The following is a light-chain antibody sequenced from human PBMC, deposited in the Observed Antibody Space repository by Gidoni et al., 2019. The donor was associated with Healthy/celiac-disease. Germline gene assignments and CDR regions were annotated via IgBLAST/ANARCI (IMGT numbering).Light chain of an antibody. V-gene: IGKV3-15*01. CDR3: QQYNNWTPLT. Sequence: ELVLTQSPATLSVSPGERATLSCRASQSVSSNLAWYQQKHGQAPRLLIYGASTRATGIPARFSGSGAGTEFTITISSRQSEDFAGYYCQQYNNWTPLTFGGGTKVEIK. J-gene: IGKJ4*01. CDR2: GAS. CDR1: QSVSSN.